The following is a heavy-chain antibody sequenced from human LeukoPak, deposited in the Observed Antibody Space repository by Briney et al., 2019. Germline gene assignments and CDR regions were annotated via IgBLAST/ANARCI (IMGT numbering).Heavy chain of an antibody. D-gene: IGHD3-10*01. Sequence: SSETLSLTCAVYGGSFSGYYWSCIRQPPGKGLEWIGEINHSGSTNYNPSLKSRVTISVDTSKNQFSLKLSSVTAADTAVYYCARGLQVLLWFGDERPFDPWGQGTLVTVSS. J-gene: IGHJ5*02. CDR1: GGSFSGYY. CDR3: ARGLQVLLWFGDERPFDP. CDR2: INHSGST. V-gene: IGHV4-34*01.